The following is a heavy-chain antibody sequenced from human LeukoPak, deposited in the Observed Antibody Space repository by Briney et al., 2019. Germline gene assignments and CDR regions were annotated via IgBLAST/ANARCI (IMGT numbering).Heavy chain of an antibody. CDR2: IKSDGSLK. J-gene: IGHJ4*02. CDR1: GFPFSPYS. CDR3: ARRFRD. V-gene: IGHV3-48*04. Sequence: PGGSRRLSCAAASGFPFSPYSMTWVRQAPGKGLEWVSYIKSDGSLKTYADVVKGRFAISRDNAKNSLYLQMNSLRAEDTAVYYCARRFRDWGQGILVTVSS.